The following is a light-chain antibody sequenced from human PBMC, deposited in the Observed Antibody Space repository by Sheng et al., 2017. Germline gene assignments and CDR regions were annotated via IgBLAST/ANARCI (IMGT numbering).Light chain of an antibody. Sequence: DIQMTQSPSNLSASVGDRVTITCRASESMSYWLAWYQQKPGKAPKLLIYKASALESGVPSRFSGSGSRTEFTLTISSLQPDDFATYYCQQYQSYPHTFGQGTKLEI. CDR2: KAS. J-gene: IGKJ2*01. CDR1: ESMSYW. V-gene: IGKV1-5*03. CDR3: QQYQSYPHT.